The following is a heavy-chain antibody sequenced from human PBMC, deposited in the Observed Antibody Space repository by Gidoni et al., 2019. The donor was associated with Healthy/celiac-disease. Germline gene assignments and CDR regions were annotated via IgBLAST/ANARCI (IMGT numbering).Heavy chain of an antibody. J-gene: IGHJ4*02. CDR3: ARGETYYYDSSGYYYEYYFDY. CDR1: GFTFSSSW. V-gene: IGHV3-74*01. Sequence: EVQLVESGGGLVQPGGSLRLSCAASGFTFSSSWMHWVRQAPGKGLVGVSRINIDGSSTSYADSVKGRFTISRDNAKNTLYLQMNSLRAEDTAVYYCARGETYYYDSSGYYYEYYFDYWGQGTLVTVSS. D-gene: IGHD3-22*01. CDR2: INIDGSST.